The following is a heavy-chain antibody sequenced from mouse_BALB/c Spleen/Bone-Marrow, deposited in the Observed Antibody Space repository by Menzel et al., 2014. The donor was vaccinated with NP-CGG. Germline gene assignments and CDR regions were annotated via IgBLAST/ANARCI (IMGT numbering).Heavy chain of an antibody. V-gene: IGHV3-2*02. Sequence: ESGPGLVKPSQSLSLTCTVTGYSITSDYAWSWIRQFPGNKLEWMGYISYSGSTAYNPSLSSRISITRDTSKNQFFLQLNSVTTEDTATYYCARRGYYGSSLDYWGQGTTLTVSS. D-gene: IGHD1-1*01. CDR3: ARRGYYGSSLDY. J-gene: IGHJ2*01. CDR1: GYSITSDYA. CDR2: ISYSGST.